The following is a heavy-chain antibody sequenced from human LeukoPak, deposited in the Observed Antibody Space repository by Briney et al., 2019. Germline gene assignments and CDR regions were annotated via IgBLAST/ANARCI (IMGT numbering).Heavy chain of an antibody. CDR3: ARVKWLQLGYFDY. J-gene: IGHJ4*02. CDR2: IYHSGST. V-gene: IGHV4-38-2*02. D-gene: IGHD5-24*01. Sequence: SETLSLTCTVSGYSISSGYYWGWIRQPPGKGLEWIGSIYHSGSTYYNPSLKSRVTISVDTSKNQFSLKLSFVTAADTAVYYCARVKWLQLGYFDYWGQGTLVTVSS. CDR1: GYSISSGYY.